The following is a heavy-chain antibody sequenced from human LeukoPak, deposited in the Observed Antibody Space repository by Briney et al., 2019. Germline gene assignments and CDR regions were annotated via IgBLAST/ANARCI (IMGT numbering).Heavy chain of an antibody. CDR2: INPSGGST. Sequence: GASVKVSCKASGYTFTSYYMHWVRQAPGQGLEWMGIINPSGGSTSYAQKFQGSVTMTRDTSTSTVYMELSSLRSEDTAVYYCARDPTRVVGATNYYYSYMDVWGKGTTVTISS. CDR3: ARDPTRVVGATNYYYSYMDV. J-gene: IGHJ6*03. D-gene: IGHD1-26*01. V-gene: IGHV1-46*01. CDR1: GYTFTSYY.